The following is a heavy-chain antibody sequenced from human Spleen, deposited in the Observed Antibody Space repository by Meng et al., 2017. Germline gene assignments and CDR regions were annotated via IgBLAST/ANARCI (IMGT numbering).Heavy chain of an antibody. J-gene: IGHJ3*02. D-gene: IGHD3-3*01. CDR2: ISSSGSTI. CDR1: GFTFSSYA. CDR3: AINFWSGYYRRDDAFDI. V-gene: IGHV3-48*04. Sequence: GESLKISCAASGFTFSSYAMSWVRQAPGKGLEWVSYISSSGSTIYYADSVKGRFTISRDNAKNSLYLQMNSLRAEDTAVYYCAINFWSGYYRRDDAFDIWGQGTMVTVSS.